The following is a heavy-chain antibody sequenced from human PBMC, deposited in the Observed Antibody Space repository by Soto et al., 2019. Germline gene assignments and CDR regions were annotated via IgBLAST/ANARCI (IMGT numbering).Heavy chain of an antibody. CDR3: ARDGDTIFGVVTITYYYYMDV. CDR1: GFTFSSYG. Sequence: PGGSLRLSCGASGFTFSSYGMHWVRQAPGKGLEWVAVIWYDGSNKYYADSVKGRFTISRDNSKNTLYLQMNSLRAEDTAVYYCARDGDTIFGVVTITYYYYMDVWGKGPTVTVSS. J-gene: IGHJ6*03. V-gene: IGHV3-33*01. CDR2: IWYDGSNK. D-gene: IGHD3-3*01.